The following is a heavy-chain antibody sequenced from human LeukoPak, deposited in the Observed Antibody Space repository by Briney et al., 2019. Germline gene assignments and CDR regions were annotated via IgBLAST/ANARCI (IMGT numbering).Heavy chain of an antibody. Sequence: PGGPLRLSCAASGFTFRSYAMHWVRQAPGKGLEWVASIRYDGSNKYHADSVKGRFTISRDNSKNTLYPQVNSLRPEDTAVYYCAKDRGYGTRSSFYWGQGTLVTVSS. J-gene: IGHJ1*01. CDR3: AKDRGYGTRSSFY. D-gene: IGHD5-12*01. V-gene: IGHV3-30*02. CDR2: IRYDGSNK. CDR1: GFTFRSYA.